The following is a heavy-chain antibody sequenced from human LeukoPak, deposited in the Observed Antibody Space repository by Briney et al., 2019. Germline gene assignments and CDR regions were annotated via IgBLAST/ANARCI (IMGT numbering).Heavy chain of an antibody. Sequence: PGGSLRLSCAASGFTFSSYDMSWVRQAPGKGLEWVSAISGRGCSTYYADSVKGGFTISRENSKNTLYLQMNSLRAEDTAVYYCAKLRGYSYGLFDDWGQGSLVTVSS. V-gene: IGHV3-23*01. CDR3: AKLRGYSYGLFDD. D-gene: IGHD5-18*01. CDR2: ISGRGCST. J-gene: IGHJ4*02. CDR1: GFTFSSYD.